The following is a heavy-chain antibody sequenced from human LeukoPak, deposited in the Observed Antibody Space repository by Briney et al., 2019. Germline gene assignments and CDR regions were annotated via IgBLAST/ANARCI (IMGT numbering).Heavy chain of an antibody. D-gene: IGHD2-8*02. Sequence: ASVKVSCKSSGSFNTYNMHWVRPAPGQGPEWMGCINPKRDDTTYSKMFQGRVTLTRDTSISRAYMEVSSLRSDDTAVYYCARESAGSGGIDYWGQGSPVTVSS. CDR1: GSFNTYN. V-gene: IGHV1-2*02. CDR3: ARESAGSGGIDY. J-gene: IGHJ4*02. CDR2: INPKRDDT.